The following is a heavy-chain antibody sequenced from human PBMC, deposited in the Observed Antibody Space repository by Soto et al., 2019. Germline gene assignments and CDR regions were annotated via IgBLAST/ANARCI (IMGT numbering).Heavy chain of an antibody. D-gene: IGHD1-26*01. CDR1: GFTFSSYW. J-gene: IGHJ4*02. V-gene: IGHV3-74*01. CDR2: INSDGSST. Sequence: ETLSLSCAASGFTFSSYWMHWVRQAPGKGLVWVSRINSDGSSTSYADSVKGRFTISRDNAKNTLYLQMNSLRAEDTAVYYCARTRYSGSYRYFDYWGQGTLVTVSS. CDR3: ARTRYSGSYRYFDY.